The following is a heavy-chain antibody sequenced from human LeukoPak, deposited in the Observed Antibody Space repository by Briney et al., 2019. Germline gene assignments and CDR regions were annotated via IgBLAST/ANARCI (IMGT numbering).Heavy chain of an antibody. CDR1: GFTFSSYG. CDR3: ARGEYSSGWYPDWFDP. CDR2: ISYDGSNK. D-gene: IGHD6-19*01. V-gene: IGHV3-30*03. J-gene: IGHJ5*02. Sequence: GGSLRLSCAASGFTFSSYGIHWVRQAPGKGLEWVAVISYDGSNKYYADSVKGRFTISRDNSKNTLYLQMNSLRAEDTAVYYCARGEYSSGWYPDWFDPWGQGTLDTVSS.